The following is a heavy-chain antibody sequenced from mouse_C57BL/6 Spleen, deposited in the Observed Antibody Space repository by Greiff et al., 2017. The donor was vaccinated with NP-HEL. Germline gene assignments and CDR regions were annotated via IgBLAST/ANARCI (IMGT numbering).Heavy chain of an antibody. CDR3: AREGTVHWYFDV. CDR1: GYSITSGYY. J-gene: IGHJ1*03. V-gene: IGHV3-6*01. Sequence: DVQLQESGPGLVKPSQSLSLTCSVTGYSITSGYYWNWIRQFPGNKLEWMGYISYDGSNNYNPSLKNRISITRDTSKNQFFLKLNSVTTEDTATYYCAREGTVHWYFDVWGTGTTVTVSS. D-gene: IGHD4-1*01. CDR2: ISYDGSN.